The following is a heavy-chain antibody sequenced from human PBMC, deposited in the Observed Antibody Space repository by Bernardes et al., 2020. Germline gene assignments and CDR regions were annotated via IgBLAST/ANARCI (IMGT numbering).Heavy chain of an antibody. Sequence: ASVKVSCKVSGYTLTELSMHWVRQAPGKGLEWMGGFDPEDGETIYAQKFQGRVTMTEDTSTDTAYMELSSLRSEDTAVYYCATDFTTPRGYYYYGMDVWGKGTTVTVSS. D-gene: IGHD1-1*01. CDR1: GYTLTELS. J-gene: IGHJ6*04. CDR2: FDPEDGET. V-gene: IGHV1-24*01. CDR3: ATDFTTPRGYYYYGMDV.